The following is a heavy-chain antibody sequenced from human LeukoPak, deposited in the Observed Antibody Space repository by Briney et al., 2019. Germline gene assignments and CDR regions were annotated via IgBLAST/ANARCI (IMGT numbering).Heavy chain of an antibody. V-gene: IGHV3-23*01. CDR2: ISGSGGST. D-gene: IGHD2-2*02. CDR3: AKSTAEYQLLYEDY. J-gene: IGHJ4*02. CDR1: GFTFSSYA. Sequence: GGSLRLSCAASGFTFSSYAMSWVRQAPGKGLEWVSAISGSGGSTYYADSVKGRFTISRDNSKNTLYPQMNSLRAEDTAVYYCAKSTAEYQLLYEDYWGQGTLVTVSS.